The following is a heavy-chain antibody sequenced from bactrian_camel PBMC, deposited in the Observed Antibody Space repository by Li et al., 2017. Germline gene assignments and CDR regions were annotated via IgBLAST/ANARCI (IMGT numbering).Heavy chain of an antibody. CDR1: GLPYSCYC. D-gene: IGHD1*01. CDR3: AADVYGLGTIADARDFGF. Sequence: HVQLVESGGDSVQAGGSLRLSCAASGLPYSCYCMGWFRQGAGKQREWVSTVYTDGQTKYTDSVKGRFTISKDSAKNTLYLQMNSLEPEDTAMYYCAADVYGLGTIADARDFGFWGRGTQVTVS. CDR2: VYTDGQT. V-gene: IGHV3S9*01. J-gene: IGHJ6*01.